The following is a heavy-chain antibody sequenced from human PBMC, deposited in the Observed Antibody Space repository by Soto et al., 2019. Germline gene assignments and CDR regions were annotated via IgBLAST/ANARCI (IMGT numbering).Heavy chain of an antibody. V-gene: IGHV3-23*01. J-gene: IGHJ4*02. Sequence: EVQLLESGGGLVQPGGSLRLSCTASGFTFSSHAMTWVRQAPGKGLEWVSGLSDSGISIYYADSVKGRLTISRDNSKNTLYLQILTVRTEDTAVYYCARVSGSWYAGVFDLGGQGTLVTVSS. CDR3: ARVSGSWYAGVFDL. CDR2: LSDSGISI. D-gene: IGHD6-13*01. CDR1: GFTFSSHA.